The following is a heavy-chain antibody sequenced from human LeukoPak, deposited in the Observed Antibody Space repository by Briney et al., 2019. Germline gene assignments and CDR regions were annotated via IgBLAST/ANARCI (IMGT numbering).Heavy chain of an antibody. J-gene: IGHJ4*02. CDR1: GNYW. CDR2: INSDGSWT. V-gene: IGHV3-74*01. D-gene: IGHD3-3*01. CDR3: ACFWSGYPYYFDY. Sequence: PGGSLRLSCAASGNYWMHWVRQVPGKGLVWVSHINSDGSWTSYADSVKGRFTISKDNAKNTVYLQMNSLRVEDTAVYYCACFWSGYPYYFDYWGQGTLVTVSS.